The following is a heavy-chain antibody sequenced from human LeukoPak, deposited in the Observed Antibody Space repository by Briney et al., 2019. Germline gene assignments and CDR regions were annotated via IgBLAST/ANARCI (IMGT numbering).Heavy chain of an antibody. CDR2: ISYDGSSI. V-gene: IGHV3-30*18. CDR1: GFTFSTYG. D-gene: IGHD2-15*01. Sequence: SGGSLRLSCAASGFTFSTYGMHWVRQAPGKGLEWVSLISYDGSSIYYADSVKGRFTISRDNSKNTLYLQMNSLRAEDTAVYYCAKDRYCSGGSCNYDALDCWGQGTLVAVSS. J-gene: IGHJ4*02. CDR3: AKDRYCSGGSCNYDALDC.